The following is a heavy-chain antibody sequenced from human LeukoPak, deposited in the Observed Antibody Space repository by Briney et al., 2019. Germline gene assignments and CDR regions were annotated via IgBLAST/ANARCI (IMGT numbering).Heavy chain of an antibody. CDR2: ISYDGSNK. CDR1: GFTFSSYA. Sequence: QPGRSLRLSCAASGFTFSSYAMHWVRQAPGKGLEWVAVISYDGSNKYYADSVKGRFTISRDNSKNTLYLQMNSLRAEDAAVYYCARERDDYDILTGPFDYWGQGTLVTVSS. V-gene: IGHV3-30*04. J-gene: IGHJ4*02. CDR3: ARERDDYDILTGPFDY. D-gene: IGHD3-9*01.